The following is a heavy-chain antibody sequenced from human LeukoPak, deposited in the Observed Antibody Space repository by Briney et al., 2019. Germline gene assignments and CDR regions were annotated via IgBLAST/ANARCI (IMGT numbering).Heavy chain of an antibody. D-gene: IGHD5-12*01. J-gene: IGHJ6*03. V-gene: IGHV3-23*01. CDR2: ISGSGGGT. Sequence: GGSLRLSCAASGFTFSSFAMSWVRQAPGKGLEWVSAISGSGGGTYYADSVKGRFTISRDSAKNSLYLEMSSLRVEDTAVYYCVRAFGGYDSQRFYYNMDVWGKGTTVTVSS. CDR1: GFTFSSFA. CDR3: VRAFGGYDSQRFYYNMDV.